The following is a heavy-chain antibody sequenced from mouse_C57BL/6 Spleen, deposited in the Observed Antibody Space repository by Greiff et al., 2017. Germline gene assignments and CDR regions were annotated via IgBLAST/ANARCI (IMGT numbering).Heavy chain of an antibody. Sequence: VQGVESGAELVKPGASVKISCKASGYAFSSYWMNWVKQRPGKGLEWIGQIYPGDGDTNYNGKFKGKATLTADKSSSTAYMQLSSLTSEDSAVYFCGRAGYSNYPYWYFDVWGTETTVTVSS. CDR3: GRAGYSNYPYWYFDV. D-gene: IGHD2-5*01. J-gene: IGHJ1*03. CDR1: GYAFSSYW. V-gene: IGHV1-80*01. CDR2: IYPGDGDT.